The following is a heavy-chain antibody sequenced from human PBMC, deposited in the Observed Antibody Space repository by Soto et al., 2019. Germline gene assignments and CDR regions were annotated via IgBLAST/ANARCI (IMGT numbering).Heavy chain of an antibody. CDR1: GFTFSSYS. Sequence: EVQLVESGGGLVQPGGSLRLSCAASGFTFSSYSMNWVRQAPGKGLEWVSYISSSSSTIYYADSVKGRFTISRDNAKNSLYLQMNSLRAEDTAVYYCARAHSFWSGYYLDYWGQGTLVTVSS. CDR2: ISSSSSTI. J-gene: IGHJ4*02. CDR3: ARAHSFWSGYYLDY. D-gene: IGHD3-3*01. V-gene: IGHV3-48*01.